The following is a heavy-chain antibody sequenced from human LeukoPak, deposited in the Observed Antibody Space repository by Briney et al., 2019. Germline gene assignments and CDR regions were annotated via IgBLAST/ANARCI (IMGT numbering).Heavy chain of an antibody. D-gene: IGHD6-19*01. J-gene: IGHJ4*02. V-gene: IGHV1-2*02. CDR1: GYTFSGYY. CDR2: INPNSGDT. Sequence: ASVKVSCKASGYTFSGYYLHWVRQAPGQGLEWMGWINPNSGDTNHAQKFQGRVTLTRDTSISTAYMELNRLTSDDTAVYYCALIAVAGTEAYYFDYWGQGTLVTVSS. CDR3: ALIAVAGTEAYYFDY.